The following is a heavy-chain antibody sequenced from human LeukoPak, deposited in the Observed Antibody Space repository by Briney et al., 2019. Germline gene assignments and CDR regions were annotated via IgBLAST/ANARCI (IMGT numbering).Heavy chain of an antibody. D-gene: IGHD3-10*01. CDR3: ARTTYYPY. CDR1: SGSISSSNYY. Sequence: PSETLSLTCTVSSGSISSSNYYWGWIRQPPGKGLEWIGSIYYGGNTYYNPSLKSRVTISVDTSKNQFSLKLSSVTAADTAVYYCARTTYYPYWGQGTLVTVSS. J-gene: IGHJ4*02. V-gene: IGHV4-39*07. CDR2: IYYGGNT.